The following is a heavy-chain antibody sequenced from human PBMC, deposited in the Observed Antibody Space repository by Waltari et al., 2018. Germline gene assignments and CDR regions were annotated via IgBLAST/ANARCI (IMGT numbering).Heavy chain of an antibody. CDR3: AGAGLDW. CDR2: INQDETDK. Sequence: EVQLVESGGGLVQPGGSLRLFCAACGFTFNNYYMSWARQAPGKGVEWVANINQDETDKNYLDSVKGRFTISRDNTKNSLFLQMNSLRVEDTAVYYCAGAGLDWWGQGTLVTVSS. J-gene: IGHJ4*02. V-gene: IGHV3-7*04. CDR1: GFTFNNYY.